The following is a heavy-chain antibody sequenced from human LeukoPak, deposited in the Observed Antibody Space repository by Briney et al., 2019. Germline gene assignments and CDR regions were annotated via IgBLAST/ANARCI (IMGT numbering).Heavy chain of an antibody. CDR3: ARGLIQAPDAFDI. D-gene: IGHD3-22*01. CDR2: IYPGDSDT. J-gene: IGHJ3*02. Sequence: GESLKITCKGSGYSFTSYWIAWVRQMPGKGLEWMGIIYPGDSDTRYSPSFQGQVTISADKSISTAYLQWSSLKASDTAMYYCARGLIQAPDAFDIWGQGTMVTVSS. V-gene: IGHV5-51*01. CDR1: GYSFTSYW.